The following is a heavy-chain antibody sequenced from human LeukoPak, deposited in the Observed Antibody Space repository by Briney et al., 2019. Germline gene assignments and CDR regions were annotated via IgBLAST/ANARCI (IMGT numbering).Heavy chain of an antibody. CDR2: INHSGST. CDR3: ERGQDSSPHYYYYYMDV. D-gene: IGHD6-19*01. CDR1: GGSFSGYY. Sequence: SETLSLTCAVYGGSFSGYYWSWVRQPPGKGLEWIGEINHSGSTNYNPSLKSRVTISVDTSKNQFSLKLSSVTAADTAVYYCERGQDSSPHYYYYYMDVWGKGTTVTVSS. V-gene: IGHV4-34*01. J-gene: IGHJ6*03.